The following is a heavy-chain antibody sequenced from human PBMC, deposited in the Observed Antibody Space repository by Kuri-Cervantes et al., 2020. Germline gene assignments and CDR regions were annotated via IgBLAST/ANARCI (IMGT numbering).Heavy chain of an antibody. CDR3: ARGYYFDKFWLDP. CDR2: IYPGDSDT. J-gene: IGHJ5*02. V-gene: IGHV5-51*01. D-gene: IGHD3-3*01. Sequence: GESLKISCKGSGYSFTSYWIVWVRQMPGKGLEWMGIIYPGDSDTRYSPSFQGQVPISADKSISTAYLQWSSLKASDTAMYYCARGYYFDKFWLDPWGQGTLVTVSS. CDR1: GYSFTSYW.